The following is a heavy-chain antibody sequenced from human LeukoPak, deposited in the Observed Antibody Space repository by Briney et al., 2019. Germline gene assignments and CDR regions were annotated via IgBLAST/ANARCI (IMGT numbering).Heavy chain of an antibody. Sequence: SEPLSLTCTVSGDSISSYYWNWIRQPAGKGLEWLGRFHPSGRTNHNPSLKSRVTMSIDTSKNQFSLKLTSVTAADAAVYYCARDRAHHGLGTYGDDFYYMDVWGKGTTVTVSS. CDR1: GDSISSYY. J-gene: IGHJ6*03. V-gene: IGHV4-4*07. D-gene: IGHD3-10*01. CDR3: ARDRAHHGLGTYGDDFYYMDV. CDR2: FHPSGRT.